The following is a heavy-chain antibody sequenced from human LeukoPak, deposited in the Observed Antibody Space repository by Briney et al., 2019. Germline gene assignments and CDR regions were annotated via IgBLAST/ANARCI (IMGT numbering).Heavy chain of an antibody. D-gene: IGHD4-11*01. Sequence: SETLSLTCNVSSDTIGGSSYYWGWIRQPPGKGLEFIVRIYYSGRAYYNPSLKSRVTVSIDTSKKQFYLNLRSVTAADTAVYFCARQSLSNYYFDFWGQGTVVTVSS. J-gene: IGHJ4*02. CDR1: SDTIGGSSYY. V-gene: IGHV4-39*01. CDR3: ARQSLSNYYFDF. CDR2: IYYSGRA.